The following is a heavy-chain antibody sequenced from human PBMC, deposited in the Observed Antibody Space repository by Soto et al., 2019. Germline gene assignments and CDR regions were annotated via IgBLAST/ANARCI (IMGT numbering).Heavy chain of an antibody. D-gene: IGHD2-2*01. CDR3: ARGEKSAQCSSTRCYANWFDA. Sequence: PSETLSLTCAVYGGSFSGYYWSWIRQPPGKGLEWIGEINHSGSTNYNPCLKSLVTISVDTSKNRSSLKLSSVTAADTAVYYGARGEKSAQCSSTRCYANWFDAWGEGTLVTVSA. J-gene: IGHJ5*02. CDR1: GGSFSGYY. CDR2: INHSGST. V-gene: IGHV4-34*01.